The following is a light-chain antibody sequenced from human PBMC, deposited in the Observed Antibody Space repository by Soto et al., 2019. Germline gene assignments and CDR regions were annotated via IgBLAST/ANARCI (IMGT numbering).Light chain of an antibody. CDR3: QHRRNWQRT. V-gene: IGKV3-11*01. Sequence: EIVLTQSPATLSLSPGERATLSCRASQSVSSYLDWYQQKPGQAPRLLIYDASNRATGIPARFSGSESATDITRTFYILESEDVPVYYSQHRRNWQRTFGGRTKVYIK. J-gene: IGKJ4*02. CDR1: QSVSSY. CDR2: DAS.